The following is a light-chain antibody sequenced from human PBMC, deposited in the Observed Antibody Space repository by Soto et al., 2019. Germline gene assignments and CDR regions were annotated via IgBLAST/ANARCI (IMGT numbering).Light chain of an antibody. CDR2: GAS. Sequence: EIGMTQSPATLSLYPGERATLSFRASQSVSSSYLAWYQQKPGQAPRLLIYGASSRATGIPDRFSGSGSGTDFTLTISRLEPEDFAVYYCQQYGSSPGTFGQGTRLEIK. J-gene: IGKJ5*01. V-gene: IGKV3-20*01. CDR1: QSVSSSY. CDR3: QQYGSSPGT.